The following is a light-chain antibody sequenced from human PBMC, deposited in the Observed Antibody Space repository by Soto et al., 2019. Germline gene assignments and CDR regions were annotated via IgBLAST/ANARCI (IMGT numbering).Light chain of an antibody. Sequence: QSVVTQLPSASGSPGQSVTISCTGTSSDVGGYNYVSWYQQYPGKAPKLMIYEVNKRPSGVPDRFSGSKSGNTASLTVSGLQAEDEADYYCSSYAGSILYVFGTGTKLTVL. V-gene: IGLV2-8*01. CDR2: EVN. CDR3: SSYAGSILYV. J-gene: IGLJ1*01. CDR1: SSDVGGYNY.